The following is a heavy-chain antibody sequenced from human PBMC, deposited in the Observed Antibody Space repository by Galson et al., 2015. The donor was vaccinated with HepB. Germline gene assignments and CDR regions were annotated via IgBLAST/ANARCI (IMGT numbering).Heavy chain of an antibody. CDR1: GFTFSSYG. CDR2: ISGSGDST. D-gene: IGHD3-22*01. J-gene: IGHJ4*02. Sequence: SLRLSCAASGFTFSSYGMTWVRQAPGKGLEWVSGISGSGDSTYYADSVKGRFTISRDNSRNTLYLQMNSLRAEDTAVYYCAKGSESSGDLNVCDYWGQGTMVTVSS. V-gene: IGHV3-23*01. CDR3: AKGSESSGDLNVCDY.